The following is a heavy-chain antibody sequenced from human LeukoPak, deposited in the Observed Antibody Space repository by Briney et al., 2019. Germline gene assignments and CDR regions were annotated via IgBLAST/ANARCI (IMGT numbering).Heavy chain of an antibody. CDR1: GYTFTSYY. Sequence: ASRKVSCKASGYTFTSYYMHWVRHATGQGLEWMGIINLSSGSTSYAQKFQGRVTMTRDTSTSTVYMELSSMRSADTAVYYCARELPRTYYFDYWGQGTLVTVSS. V-gene: IGHV1-46*01. J-gene: IGHJ4*02. CDR2: INLSSGST. CDR3: ARELPRTYYFDY.